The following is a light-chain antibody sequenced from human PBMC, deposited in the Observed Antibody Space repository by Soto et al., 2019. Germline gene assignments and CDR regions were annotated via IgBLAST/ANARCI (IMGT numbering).Light chain of an antibody. CDR3: IAWDDSLKGPV. CDR1: SSNIGRNA. V-gene: IGLV1-44*01. Sequence: QSVLTQPLSASGTPGQRVTISCSGSSSNIGRNAVNWYQQVPGTAPKLLIYSHDQRPSGVPDRFSGSKSGTSASLAISGLQSEDEANYYCIAWDDSLKGPVFGGGTKLTVL. CDR2: SHD. J-gene: IGLJ3*02.